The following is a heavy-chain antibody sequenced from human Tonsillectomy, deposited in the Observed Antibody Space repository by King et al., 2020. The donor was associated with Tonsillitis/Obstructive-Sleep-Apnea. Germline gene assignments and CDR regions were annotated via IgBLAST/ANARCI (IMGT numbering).Heavy chain of an antibody. V-gene: IGHV3-49*04. CDR2: IRSKAYGGTT. CDR3: TRVPYSSGPYYFYY. CDR1: GFTFGDYA. J-gene: IGHJ4*02. Sequence: VQLVESGGGLVQPGRSLRLSCTASGFTFGDYAMSWVRQAPGKGLEWVGCIRSKAYGGTTEYAASVKGRFSISRDDSKSIAYLQMNSLKTEDTAVYYCTRVPYSSGPYYFYYWGQGTLVTVSS. D-gene: IGHD5-18*01.